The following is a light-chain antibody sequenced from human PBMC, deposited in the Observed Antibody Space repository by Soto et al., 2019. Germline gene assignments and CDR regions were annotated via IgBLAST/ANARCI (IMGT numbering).Light chain of an antibody. Sequence: EIVMTQSPATLSVSPGERATLSCRASQFVSSNLAWYQQKPGQAPRLLIYGASTRASGILVRFSASGSGKEFNLTISRLQSEDFGVYDCQQYNKWPLTFGGATTVEIK. J-gene: IGKJ4*01. CDR2: GAS. CDR3: QQYNKWPLT. V-gene: IGKV3-15*01. CDR1: QFVSSN.